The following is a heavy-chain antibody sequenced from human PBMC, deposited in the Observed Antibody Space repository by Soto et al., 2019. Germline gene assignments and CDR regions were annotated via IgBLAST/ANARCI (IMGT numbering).Heavy chain of an antibody. CDR1: GFTFSSYG. CDR3: AKDYPDRACFIQPLDL. V-gene: IGHV3-30*18. Sequence: VGSLRLSCAASGFTFSSYGMHWVRQAPGKGLEWVAVISYDGSNKYYADSVKGRFTISRDNSKNTLYLQMNSLRAEDTAVYYWAKDYPDRACFIQPLDLRGQGTLVTVSS. D-gene: IGHD3-9*01. J-gene: IGHJ1*01. CDR2: ISYDGSNK.